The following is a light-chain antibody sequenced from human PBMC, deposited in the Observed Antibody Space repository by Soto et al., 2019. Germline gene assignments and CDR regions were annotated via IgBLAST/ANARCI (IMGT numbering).Light chain of an antibody. V-gene: IGKV1-5*01. CDR2: DAS. CDR3: QQYDNWPPIT. CDR1: QTISNW. J-gene: IGKJ5*01. Sequence: DIQMTHSPSTLSASVGSRFTISCRASQTISNWLALYQQRPGKAPKLLIYDASSLESGVPSRFSGSGSGTEFTLTIDSLKSDDFAVYYCQQYDNWPPITFGHGTRLEIK.